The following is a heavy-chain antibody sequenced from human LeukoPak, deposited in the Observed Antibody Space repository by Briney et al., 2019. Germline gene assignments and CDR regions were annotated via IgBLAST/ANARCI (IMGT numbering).Heavy chain of an antibody. D-gene: IGHD2-21*02. Sequence: PGGSLRLSCAASGFTFRSYAMSWVRQAPGKGLEWVSAISGSGGSTYYADSVKGRFTISRDNSKNTLYLQMNSLRAEDTAVYYCAADTVVTYYYYGMDVWGQGTTVTVSS. CDR2: ISGSGGST. V-gene: IGHV3-23*01. CDR1: GFTFRSYA. J-gene: IGHJ6*02. CDR3: AADTVVTYYYYGMDV.